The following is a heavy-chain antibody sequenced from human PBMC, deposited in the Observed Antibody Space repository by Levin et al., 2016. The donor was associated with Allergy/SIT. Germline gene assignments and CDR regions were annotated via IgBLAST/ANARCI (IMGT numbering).Heavy chain of an antibody. Sequence: SETLSLTCTVSGGSISSYYWSWIRQPPGKGLEWIGYIYYSGSTNYNPSLKSRVTISVDTSKNQFSLKLSSVTAADTAVYYCARGAGYDILTGYPTYPFDYWGQGTLVTVSS. CDR1: GGSISSYY. V-gene: IGHV4-59*01. D-gene: IGHD3-9*01. CDR2: IYYSGST. CDR3: ARGAGYDILTGYPTYPFDY. J-gene: IGHJ4*02.